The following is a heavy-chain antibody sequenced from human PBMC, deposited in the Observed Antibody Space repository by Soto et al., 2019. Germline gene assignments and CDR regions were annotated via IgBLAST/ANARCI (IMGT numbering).Heavy chain of an antibody. J-gene: IGHJ4*02. Sequence: TLSLTCTVSGGSISSGGYYWSWIRQHPGKGLEWIGYIYYSGSTYYNPSLKSRVTISVDTSKNQFSLKLSSVTAADTAVYYCASSYYDFCSRLKYYFDYWGRGTLVTVSS. CDR1: GGSISSGGYY. D-gene: IGHD3-3*01. V-gene: IGHV4-31*03. CDR2: IYYSGST. CDR3: ASSYYDFCSRLKYYFDY.